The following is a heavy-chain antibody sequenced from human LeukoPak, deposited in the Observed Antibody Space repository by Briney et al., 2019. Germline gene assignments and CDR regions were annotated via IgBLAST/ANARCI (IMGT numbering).Heavy chain of an antibody. CDR1: GGSISSYY. Sequence: PSETLSLTCTVSGGSISSYYWSWIRQPAGKGLEWIGRIYTSGSTNYNPSLKSRVTMSVDTSKNQFSLKLSSVTAADTAVYYCARDVYYYDSSGYGLDYWGQGTLVTVSS. J-gene: IGHJ4*02. CDR3: ARDVYYYDSSGYGLDY. V-gene: IGHV4-4*07. D-gene: IGHD3-22*01. CDR2: IYTSGST.